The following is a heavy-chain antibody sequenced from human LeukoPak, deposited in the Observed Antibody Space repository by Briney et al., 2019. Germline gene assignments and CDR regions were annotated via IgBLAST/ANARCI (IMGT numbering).Heavy chain of an antibody. D-gene: IGHD1-14*01. V-gene: IGHV3-53*01. CDR2: IYSGGST. CDR3: ARDSNQADGMDV. Sequence: PGGSLRLSCAASGFTFSSYSMNWVRQAPGKGLEWVSVIYSGGSTYYADSVKGRFTISRDNSKNTLYLQMNSLRAEDTAVYYCARDSNQADGMDVWGQGTTVTVSS. J-gene: IGHJ6*02. CDR1: GFTFSSYS.